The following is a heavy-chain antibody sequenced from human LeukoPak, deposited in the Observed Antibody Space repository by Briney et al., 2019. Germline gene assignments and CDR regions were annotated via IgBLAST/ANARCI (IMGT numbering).Heavy chain of an antibody. D-gene: IGHD2-2*02. CDR2: ICTSGST. Sequence: SQTLSLTCTVSGGSISSGSYHWSCIRQPAGKGLEWIGRICTSGSTNYNPSLKSRVTISVDTSKNQFSLKLSSVTAADTAVYYCAISYCSSTSCYTDYWGQGTLVTVSS. CDR3: AISYCSSTSCYTDY. CDR1: GGSISSGSYH. V-gene: IGHV4-61*02. J-gene: IGHJ4*02.